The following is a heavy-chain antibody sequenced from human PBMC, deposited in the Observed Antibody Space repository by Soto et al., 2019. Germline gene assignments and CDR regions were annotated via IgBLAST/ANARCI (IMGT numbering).Heavy chain of an antibody. Sequence: GASVKVSCKASGGTFSSDAISWVRQAPGQGLEWMGGIIPIFGTANYAQKFQGRVTITADESTSTAYMELSSLRSEDTAVYYCANQHPLAAPRTSNYYYYGMDVWGQGTTVTVSS. V-gene: IGHV1-69*13. J-gene: IGHJ6*02. CDR2: IIPIFGTA. D-gene: IGHD6-6*01. CDR3: ANQHPLAAPRTSNYYYYGMDV. CDR1: GGTFSSDA.